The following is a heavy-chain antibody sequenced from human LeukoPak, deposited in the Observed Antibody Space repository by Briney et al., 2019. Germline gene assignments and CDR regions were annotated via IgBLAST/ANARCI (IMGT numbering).Heavy chain of an antibody. CDR3: AKQTRGYSSSWYRGNAFDI. CDR1: GFTFSSYA. J-gene: IGHJ3*02. Sequence: GGSLRLSCAASGFTFSSYAMSWVRQAPGKGLEWVSAISGSGGSTYYADSVKGRFTISRDNSKNTLYLQMNSLRAEDTAVYYCAKQTRGYSSSWYRGNAFDIWGQGTMVTVSS. CDR2: ISGSGGST. V-gene: IGHV3-23*01. D-gene: IGHD6-13*01.